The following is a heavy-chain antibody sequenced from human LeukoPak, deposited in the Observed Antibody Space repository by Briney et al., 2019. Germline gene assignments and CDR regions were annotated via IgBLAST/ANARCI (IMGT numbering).Heavy chain of an antibody. CDR3: AVYDSSGYYYVSVYDAFDI. J-gene: IGHJ3*02. V-gene: IGHV1-2*02. CDR2: INPNSGGT. Sequence: ASVKVSXKASGYTFTGYYMHWVRQAPGQGLEWMGWINPNSGGTNYAQKFQGRVTMTRDTSISTAYMELSRLRSDDTAVYYCAVYDSSGYYYVSVYDAFDIWGQGTMVTVSS. D-gene: IGHD3-22*01. CDR1: GYTFTGYY.